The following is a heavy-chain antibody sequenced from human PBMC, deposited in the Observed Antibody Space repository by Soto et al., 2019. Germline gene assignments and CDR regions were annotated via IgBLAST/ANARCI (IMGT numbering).Heavy chain of an antibody. CDR2: ISSSGSAI. J-gene: IGHJ4*02. CDR3: ARCACYNCLATIDY. D-gene: IGHD5-12*01. CDR1: GFTVSDHY. Sequence: QVQLVESGGGLVKPGGSLRVSCAASGFTVSDHYMSWIRQAPGKGLEWISYISSSGSAIYYADSVKGRFTISRDDAKNSLYLQMNSLRGEDTDVYYCARCACYNCLATIDYWGQGTLVTVSS. V-gene: IGHV3-11*01.